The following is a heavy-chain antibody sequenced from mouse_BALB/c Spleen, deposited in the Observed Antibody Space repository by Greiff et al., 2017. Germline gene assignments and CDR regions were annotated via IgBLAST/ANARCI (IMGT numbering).Heavy chain of an antibody. V-gene: IGHV3-2*02. D-gene: IGHD2-1*01. J-gene: IGHJ3*01. CDR3: AREAYGNYGAY. CDR1: GYSITSDYA. Sequence: EVQLQESGPGLVKPSQSLSLTCTVTGYSITSDYAWNWIRQFPGNKLEWMGYISYSGSTSYNPSLKSRISITRDTSKNQFFLQLNSVTTEDTATYYCAREAYGNYGAYGGQGTLVTVSA. CDR2: ISYSGST.